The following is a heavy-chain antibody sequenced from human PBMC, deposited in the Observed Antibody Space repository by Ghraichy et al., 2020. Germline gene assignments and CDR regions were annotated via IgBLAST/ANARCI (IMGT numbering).Heavy chain of an antibody. CDR2: ISSSGSTI. CDR3: ARDVTPGYLDCGLDV. Sequence: GSLRLSCAASGFTFSDYYMSWIRQAPGKGLEWVSYISSSGSTIYYADSVKGRFTISRDNAKNSLYLQMNSLRAEDTAVYYCARDVTPGYLDCGLDVWGQGTTVTVSS. CDR1: GFTFSDYY. V-gene: IGHV3-11*01. D-gene: IGHD2-21*01. J-gene: IGHJ6*02.